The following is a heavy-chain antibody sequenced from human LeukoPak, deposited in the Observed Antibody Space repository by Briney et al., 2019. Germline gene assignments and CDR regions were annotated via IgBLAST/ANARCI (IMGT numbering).Heavy chain of an antibody. CDR2: ISAYNGNT. CDR1: GYTFTSYG. CDR3: ARDPSPHYYSYGMDV. Sequence: ASVKVSCKASGYTFTSYGISWVRQAPGQGLEWMGWISAYNGNTKYAQKLQGRVTMTTDTSTSTAYMELRSLRSDDTSVYYCARDPSPHYYSYGMDVWGQGTTVTVSS. V-gene: IGHV1-18*01. J-gene: IGHJ6*02.